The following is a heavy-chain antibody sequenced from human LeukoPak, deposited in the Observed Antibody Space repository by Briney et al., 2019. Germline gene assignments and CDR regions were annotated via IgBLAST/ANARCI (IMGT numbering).Heavy chain of an antibody. CDR3: ARGPRITMIVVVITDAFDI. D-gene: IGHD3-22*01. J-gene: IGHJ3*02. CDR2: INHSGST. V-gene: IGHV4-34*01. CDR1: GVSFSGYY. Sequence: SETLSLTCAVYGVSFSGYYWSWIRQPPGKGLEWIGEINHSGSTNYNPSLKSLVTISVDTSNNQFSLKLSSVTAADTAVYYCARGPRITMIVVVITDAFDIWGQGTMVTVSS.